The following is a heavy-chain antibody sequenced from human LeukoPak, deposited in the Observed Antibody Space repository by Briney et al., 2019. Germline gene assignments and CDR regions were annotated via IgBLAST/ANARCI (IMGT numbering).Heavy chain of an antibody. V-gene: IGHV5-51*01. J-gene: IGHJ4*02. Sequence: GESLKISCKGSGYNFASYWIAWVRQMPGKGLGWMWIIYPGDSDTRYSPSFQGQVIISADKSISTAYLQWSSLKASDTAMYYCARGPYYYDSSAYHYDYWGQGTLVTVSS. CDR3: ARGPYYYDSSAYHYDY. D-gene: IGHD3-22*01. CDR1: GYNFASYW. CDR2: IYPGDSDT.